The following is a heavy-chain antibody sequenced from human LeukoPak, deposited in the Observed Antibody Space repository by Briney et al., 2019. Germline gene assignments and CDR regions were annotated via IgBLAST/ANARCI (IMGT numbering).Heavy chain of an antibody. D-gene: IGHD6-13*01. Sequence: GGSLRLSCAASGFTFSSYSMNWVRQAPGKGLEWVSYISSSSSTIYYADSVKGRFTISRDNAKNSLYLQMNSLRAEDTAVYYCARDVDSSSWYTLAIDYRGQGTLVTVSS. CDR1: GFTFSSYS. J-gene: IGHJ4*02. CDR3: ARDVDSSSWYTLAIDY. CDR2: ISSSSSTI. V-gene: IGHV3-48*01.